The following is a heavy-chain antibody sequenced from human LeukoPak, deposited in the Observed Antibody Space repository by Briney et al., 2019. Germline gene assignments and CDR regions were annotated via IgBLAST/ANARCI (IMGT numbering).Heavy chain of an antibody. CDR1: GFTFSSYA. Sequence: QSGGSLRPSCAASGFTFSSYAMSWVRQAPGKGLEWVSAISGSGGSTYYADSVKGRFTISRDNSKNTLYLQMNSLRAEDTAVYYCAKDTLHGVRDFDYWGQGTLVTVSS. D-gene: IGHD2-15*01. CDR2: ISGSGGST. CDR3: AKDTLHGVRDFDY. V-gene: IGHV3-23*01. J-gene: IGHJ4*02.